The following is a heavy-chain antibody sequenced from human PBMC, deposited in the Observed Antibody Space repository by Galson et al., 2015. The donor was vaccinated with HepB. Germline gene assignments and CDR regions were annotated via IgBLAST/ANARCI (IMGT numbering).Heavy chain of an antibody. CDR3: AKEALWFGEGDWFDP. CDR1: GFIFSNYG. CDR2: ISYDGSNK. V-gene: IGHV3-30*18. Sequence: SLRLSCAASGFIFSNYGMHWVRQAPGKGLEWVAVISYDGSNKYYADSVKGRFTISRDNSKNTLYLQMNSLRAEDTAVYYCAKEALWFGEGDWFDPWGQGTLVTVSS. D-gene: IGHD3-10*01. J-gene: IGHJ5*02.